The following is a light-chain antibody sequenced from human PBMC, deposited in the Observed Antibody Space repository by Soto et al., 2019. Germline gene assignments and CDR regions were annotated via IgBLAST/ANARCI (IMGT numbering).Light chain of an antibody. V-gene: IGKV1D-12*01. CDR2: AAS. Sequence: DIQMTQSPSSVSASVGDRVTITCRASQGIRSWLAWYQQRPEKAPKLLISAASSLQSAVPSRFSCSGSGTDFTLTLPSLHPDDFATYYCQQSDTFPATVGGGTKVQIK. CDR3: QQSDTFPAT. CDR1: QGIRSW. J-gene: IGKJ4*01.